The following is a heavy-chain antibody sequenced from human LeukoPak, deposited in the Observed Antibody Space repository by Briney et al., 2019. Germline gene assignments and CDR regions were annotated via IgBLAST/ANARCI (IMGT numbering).Heavy chain of an antibody. CDR1: GGSFSGYY. D-gene: IGHD3-10*01. CDR2: INHSGST. V-gene: IGHV4-34*01. CDR3: ARDRGYYGSGPFPGSFDP. J-gene: IGHJ5*02. Sequence: SETLSLTCAVYGGSFSGYYWSWIRQPPGKGLEWIGEINHSGSTNYNPSLKSRVTMSVDTSKNQFSLKPSSVTAADTAVYYCARDRGYYGSGPFPGSFDPWGQGTLVTVSS.